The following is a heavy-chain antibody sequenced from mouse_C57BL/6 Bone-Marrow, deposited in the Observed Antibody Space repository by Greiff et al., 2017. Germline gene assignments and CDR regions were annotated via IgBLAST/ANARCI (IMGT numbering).Heavy chain of an antibody. CDR2: ITSYNGGT. CDR1: GYTFTDYY. J-gene: IGHJ3*01. V-gene: IGHV1-19*01. Sequence: SGPVLVKPGASVKMSCKASGYTFTDYYMNWVQQCHGKRLEWIGVITSYNGGTRYNQKLKGKATLTVDKSSSTVYMELNSLTSEDSAVYYGAILYGNYGWFADWGQGTLVTVSA. CDR3: AILYGNYGWFAD. D-gene: IGHD2-1*01.